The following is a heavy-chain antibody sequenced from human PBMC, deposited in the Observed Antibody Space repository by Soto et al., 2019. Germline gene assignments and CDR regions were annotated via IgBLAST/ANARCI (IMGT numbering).Heavy chain of an antibody. J-gene: IGHJ3*02. CDR2: ISGSGGST. CDR1: GCTFSSYA. Sequence: EVQLLESGGGLVQPWGSLRLSCAAAGCTFSSYAMSWVRQSPGKGLEWVSAISGSGGSTYYADSVKGRFTISRDNSKNTLYLQMNSLRAEDTAVYYCAKDRAPGAFDIWGQGTMVTVSS. D-gene: IGHD3-10*01. CDR3: AKDRAPGAFDI. V-gene: IGHV3-23*01.